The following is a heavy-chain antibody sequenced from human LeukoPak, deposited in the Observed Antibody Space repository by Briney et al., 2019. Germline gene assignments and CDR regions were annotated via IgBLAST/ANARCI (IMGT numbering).Heavy chain of an antibody. V-gene: IGHV3-33*01. CDR2: IWDDGNNK. CDR1: GFSFSNHG. Sequence: GGSLRLSCAASGFSFSNHGMHWVRQAPGKRLEWVAVIWDDGNNKRYANSVNGRFTISRDNSENTLYLQMNSLRAEDTAVYYCARSRRSYGDYGWDYYFDYWGQGTLVTVSS. J-gene: IGHJ4*02. D-gene: IGHD4-17*01. CDR3: ARSRRSYGDYGWDYYFDY.